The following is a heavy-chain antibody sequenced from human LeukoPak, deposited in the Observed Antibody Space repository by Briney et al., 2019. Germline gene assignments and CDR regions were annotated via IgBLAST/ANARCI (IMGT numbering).Heavy chain of an antibody. D-gene: IGHD5-18*01. CDR3: ARGYSYGQYGPWWYFDL. V-gene: IGHV4-59*01. Sequence: SGTLSLTCTVSGGSISSYYWSWIRQPPGKGLEWIGYIYYSGSTNYNPSLKSRVTISVDTSKNQFSLKLSSVTAADTAVYYCARGYSYGQYGPWWYFDLWGRGTLVTVSS. J-gene: IGHJ2*01. CDR1: GGSISSYY. CDR2: IYYSGST.